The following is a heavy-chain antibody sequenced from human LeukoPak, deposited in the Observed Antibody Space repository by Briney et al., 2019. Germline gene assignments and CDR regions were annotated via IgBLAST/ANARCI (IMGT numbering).Heavy chain of an antibody. CDR2: ITGSGGSI. Sequence: GGSLRLSCVASGFTFRLYVMTWVRQAPGKGLERVSAITGSGGSIYYADSVRGRFTISRDNSKNTLYLQMSSLRAEDTAIYYCAHPSTPDYGGLDYWGQGTLVTVSS. J-gene: IGHJ4*02. D-gene: IGHD4-17*01. CDR1: GFTFRLYV. CDR3: AHPSTPDYGGLDY. V-gene: IGHV3-23*01.